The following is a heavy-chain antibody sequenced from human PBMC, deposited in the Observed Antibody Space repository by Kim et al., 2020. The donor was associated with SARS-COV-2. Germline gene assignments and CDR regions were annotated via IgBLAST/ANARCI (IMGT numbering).Heavy chain of an antibody. CDR2: ISYDGSNK. J-gene: IGHJ3*02. V-gene: IGHV3-30*04. CDR3: ARGQYSGSYYHSPDAFD. CDR1: GFTFSSYA. Sequence: GGSLRLSCAASGFTFSSYAMHWVRQAPGKGLEWVAVISYDGSNKYYADSVKGRFTISRDNSKNTLYLQMNSLRAEDTAVYYCARGQYSGSYYHSPDAFD. D-gene: IGHD1-26*01.